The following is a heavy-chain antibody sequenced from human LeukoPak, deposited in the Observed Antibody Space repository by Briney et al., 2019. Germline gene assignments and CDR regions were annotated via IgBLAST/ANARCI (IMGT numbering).Heavy chain of an antibody. CDR1: GFTFSDYY. J-gene: IGHJ4*02. Sequence: PGGSLRLSCAASGFTFSDYYMSWIRQAPGKGLEWVSYISSSGSTIYYADSVKGRFTISRDNAKNSLYLQMNSLRAEDTATYYCAARPTSEAVAPSDFWGQGTLVTVSP. V-gene: IGHV3-11*01. CDR3: AARPTSEAVAPSDF. CDR2: ISSSGSTI. D-gene: IGHD6-19*01.